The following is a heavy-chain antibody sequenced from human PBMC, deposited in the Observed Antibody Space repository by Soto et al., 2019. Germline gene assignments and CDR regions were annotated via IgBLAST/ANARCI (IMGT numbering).Heavy chain of an antibody. CDR1: GFPFNNAW. D-gene: IGHD1-26*01. CDR2: VKSKADGGSG. V-gene: IGHV3-15*07. CDR3: TTDSRTTLPEIRFDY. Sequence: GGSLRLSCAASGFPFNNAWINWIRQVPGKGLEWVGRVKSKADGGSGDYAEPVKGRFVVSRDDSKDIVYLQMNSLKIKDTGVYYCTTDSRTTLPEIRFDYWGHGTQVTVSS. J-gene: IGHJ4*01.